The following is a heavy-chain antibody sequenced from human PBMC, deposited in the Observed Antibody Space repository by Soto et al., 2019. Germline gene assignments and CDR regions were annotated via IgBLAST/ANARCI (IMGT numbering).Heavy chain of an antibody. V-gene: IGHV1-18*01. Sequence: QVQLVQSGAEVKKPGASVKVSCKASGYTFTSYGISWVRQAPGQGLGWMGWISAYNGNTNYAQKIQGRVTMTTDTSTSTAYMELRSLRSDDTAVYYCARAVDYYDSSGYYTHEYFQHWGQGTLVTVSS. CDR3: ARAVDYYDSSGYYTHEYFQH. CDR1: GYTFTSYG. D-gene: IGHD3-22*01. CDR2: ISAYNGNT. J-gene: IGHJ1*01.